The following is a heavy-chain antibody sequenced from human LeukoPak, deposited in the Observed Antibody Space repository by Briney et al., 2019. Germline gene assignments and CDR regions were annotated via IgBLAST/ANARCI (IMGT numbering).Heavy chain of an antibody. V-gene: IGHV1-46*01. CDR3: ARKAWSGYYYDY. CDR1: GYTFTSYY. Sequence: ASVKVTCKASGYTFTSYYMHWVRQAPGQGLEWMGIINPSGGSTSYAQKFQGRVTMTRDTSTSTVYMELSSLRSEDTAVYYCARKAWSGYYYDYWGQGTLVTVSS. D-gene: IGHD3-22*01. J-gene: IGHJ4*02. CDR2: INPSGGST.